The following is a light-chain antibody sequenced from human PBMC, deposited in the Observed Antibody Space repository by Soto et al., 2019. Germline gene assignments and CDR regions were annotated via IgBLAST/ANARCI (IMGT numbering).Light chain of an antibody. J-gene: IGKJ2*01. CDR3: QQYYTSPYT. CDR1: QNLEYTSNNKDY. Sequence: DIVMTQSPDSLGVSLGERATITCKSSQNLEYTSNNKDYLVWYQQKPGQPPKVLIYWASTRESGVPDRFSGSGSATDFTLTISRVQAEDVAVYFCQQYYTSPYTFGQGTKLELK. CDR2: WAS. V-gene: IGKV4-1*01.